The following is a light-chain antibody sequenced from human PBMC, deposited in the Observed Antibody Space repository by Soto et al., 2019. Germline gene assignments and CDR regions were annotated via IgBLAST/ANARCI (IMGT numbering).Light chain of an antibody. CDR2: EVS. CDR1: NSDVGGYNY. V-gene: IGLV2-14*01. Sequence: QSALTQPASVSGSPGQSITISCTGTNSDVGGYNYVSWYQQHPGKAPKLMIHEVSNRPSGVSDRFSGSKSDNTASLTISGLQAEDEADYYCSSYTSRSTWVFGGGTKLNVL. J-gene: IGLJ3*02. CDR3: SSYTSRSTWV.